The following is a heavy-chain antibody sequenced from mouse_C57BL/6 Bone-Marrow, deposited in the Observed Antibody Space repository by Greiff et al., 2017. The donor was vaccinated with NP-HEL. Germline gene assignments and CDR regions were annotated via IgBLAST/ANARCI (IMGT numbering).Heavy chain of an antibody. V-gene: IGHV1-81*01. D-gene: IGHD5-1*01. CDR2: IYPRSGNT. CDR1: GYTFTSYG. CDR3: ARTYRRAMDY. J-gene: IGHJ4*01. Sequence: LVESGAELARPGASVKLSCKASGYTFTSYGISWVKQRPGQGLEWIGEIYPRSGNTYYNEKFKGKATLTADKSSSTAYMELRSLTSEDSAVYFCARTYRRAMDYWGQGTPVTVSS.